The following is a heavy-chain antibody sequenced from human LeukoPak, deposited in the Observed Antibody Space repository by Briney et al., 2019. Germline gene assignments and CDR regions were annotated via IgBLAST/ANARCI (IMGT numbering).Heavy chain of an antibody. CDR3: ASTSIAVAGTSALFRDY. J-gene: IGHJ4*02. CDR1: GGSISSYY. CDR2: IYYGGST. D-gene: IGHD6-19*01. V-gene: IGHV4-59*08. Sequence: SETLSLTCTVSGGSISSYYWSWIRQPPGKGLEWIGYIYYGGSTNYNPSLKSRVTISVDTSKNQFSLKLSSVTAADTAVYYCASTSIAVAGTSALFRDYWGQGTLVTVSS.